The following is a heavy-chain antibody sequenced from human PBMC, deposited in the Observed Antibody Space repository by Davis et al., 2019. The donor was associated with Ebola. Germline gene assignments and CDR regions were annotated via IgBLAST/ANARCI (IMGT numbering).Heavy chain of an antibody. Sequence: AASVKVSCKASGGTFSSYAISWVRQAPGRGLEWMGGIIPIFGTANYAQKFQGRVTITRDTSASTAYMELTSLRSEDTAVFFCARGKTVAGTRGLSWFDPWGPGTLVTVSS. V-gene: IGHV1-69*05. J-gene: IGHJ5*02. D-gene: IGHD6-19*01. CDR3: ARGKTVAGTRGLSWFDP. CDR1: GGTFSSYA. CDR2: IIPIFGTA.